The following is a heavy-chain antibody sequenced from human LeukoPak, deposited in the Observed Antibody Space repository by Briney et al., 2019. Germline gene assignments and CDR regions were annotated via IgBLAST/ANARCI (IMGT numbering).Heavy chain of an antibody. CDR2: IYTSGST. V-gene: IGHV4-61*02. CDR1: GGSVSSGSYD. D-gene: IGHD6-13*01. Sequence: SETLSLTCTVAGGSVSSGSYDWSWIRQPAGKGLEWIGRIYTSGSTNYNPSLKSRVTISVDTSNTQFSLKLSSVTAADTAVYYCARAWYSSSWWRLDYWGQGTLVTVSS. CDR3: ARAWYSSSWWRLDY. J-gene: IGHJ4*02.